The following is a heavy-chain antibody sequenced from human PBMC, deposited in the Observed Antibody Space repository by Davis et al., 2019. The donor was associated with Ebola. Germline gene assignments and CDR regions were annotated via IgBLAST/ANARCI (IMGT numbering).Heavy chain of an antibody. V-gene: IGHV1-18*01. CDR2: VSGYNGNR. D-gene: IGHD6-19*01. CDR1: GYSFTSYG. Sequence: ASVKVSCKASGYSFTSYGISWVRQAPGQGPEWMGWVSGYNGNRNYAQKFQGRLTMTTDTSTSTVYMELRRLRSDDTAFYYCARDWSGITVVVRYGLDVWGQGTTVTVSS. J-gene: IGHJ6*02. CDR3: ARDWSGITVVVRYGLDV.